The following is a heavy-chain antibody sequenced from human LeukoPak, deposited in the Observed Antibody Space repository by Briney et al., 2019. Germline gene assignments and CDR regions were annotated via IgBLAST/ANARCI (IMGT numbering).Heavy chain of an antibody. V-gene: IGHV1-69*06. D-gene: IGHD2-2*01. CDR2: IIPIFGTA. CDR1: GGTFSSYA. Sequence: GASVKVSCKASGGTFSSYAISWVRQAPGQGLEWMGGIIPIFGTANYAQKFQGRVTITADKSTSTAYMELSSLRSEDTAVYYCASARYCSSTSCSSFDYWGQGTLVTVSS. CDR3: ASARYCSSTSCSSFDY. J-gene: IGHJ4*02.